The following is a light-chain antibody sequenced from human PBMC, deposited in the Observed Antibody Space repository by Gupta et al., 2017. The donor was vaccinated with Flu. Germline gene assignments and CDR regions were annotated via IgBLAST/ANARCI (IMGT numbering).Light chain of an antibody. Sequence: SYVLTQPPSVSVAPGQTARITWGGNNIGSKSVHWYQQKPGQAPVLVVYDDSDRPSGIPERFSGSNSGNTATLTIRRVEAGDEADYYCQVWDSSSDHVVFGGGTKLTVL. CDR3: QVWDSSSDHVV. J-gene: IGLJ2*01. CDR1: NIGSKS. V-gene: IGLV3-21*02. CDR2: DDS.